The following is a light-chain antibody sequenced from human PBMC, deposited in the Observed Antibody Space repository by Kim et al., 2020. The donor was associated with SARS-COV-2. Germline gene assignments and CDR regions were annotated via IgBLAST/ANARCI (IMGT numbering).Light chain of an antibody. CDR1: SSDIGAYDY. J-gene: IGLJ1*01. CDR2: DVS. Sequence: GQSITISCTGTSSDIGAYDYVSWYQQRPGKAPHLLIFDVSGRPSAVSNRFSGSKSGHTASLTISGLQPEDEADYYCFSYTSSGTYVFGNGAKVTVL. CDR3: FSYTSSGTYV. V-gene: IGLV2-14*04.